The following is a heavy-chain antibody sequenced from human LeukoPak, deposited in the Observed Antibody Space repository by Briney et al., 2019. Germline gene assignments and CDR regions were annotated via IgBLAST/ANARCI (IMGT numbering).Heavy chain of an antibody. CDR3: ARDSSPRERDY. J-gene: IGHJ4*02. V-gene: IGHV3-7*03. CDR1: GFTFSSYW. Sequence: PGGSLRLSCAASGFTFSSYWMSWVRQAPGKGLEWVANIKQDGSEKYYVDSVKGRLTISRDNAKNSLYLQMNSLRAEDTAVYYCARDSSPRERDYWGQGTLVTVSS. CDR2: IKQDGSEK. D-gene: IGHD1-1*01.